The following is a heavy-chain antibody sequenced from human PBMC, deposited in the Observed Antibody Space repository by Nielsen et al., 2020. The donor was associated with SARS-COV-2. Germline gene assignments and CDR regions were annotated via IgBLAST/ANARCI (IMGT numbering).Heavy chain of an antibody. Sequence: GESLKIPCKGSGYSFTSYWIGWVRQMPGKGLEWMGIIYPGDSDTRYSPSFQGQVTISADKSISTAYLQWSSLKASDTAMYYCARPPYYYGSGSYYTENFDYWGQGTLVTVSS. CDR3: ARPPYYYGSGSYYTENFDY. V-gene: IGHV5-51*01. J-gene: IGHJ4*02. CDR2: IYPGDSDT. D-gene: IGHD3-10*01. CDR1: GYSFTSYW.